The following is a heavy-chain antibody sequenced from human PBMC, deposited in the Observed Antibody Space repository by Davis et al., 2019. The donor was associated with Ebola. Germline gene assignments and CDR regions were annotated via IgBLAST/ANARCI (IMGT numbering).Heavy chain of an antibody. CDR3: ARAPVFGVVTSAFDL. V-gene: IGHV4-30-2*06. J-gene: IGHJ3*01. D-gene: IGHD3-3*01. CDR2: IFHGRNT. Sequence: SQTLSLTCAVSGDSVTSGDYCWSWIRQSPGKGLEWIGYIFHGRNTYYNPSLKSRVAISVDTSKNSFSLEVTSVTAAGTAVYFCARAPVFGVVTSAFDLWGNGTMVTVS. CDR1: GDSVTSGDYC.